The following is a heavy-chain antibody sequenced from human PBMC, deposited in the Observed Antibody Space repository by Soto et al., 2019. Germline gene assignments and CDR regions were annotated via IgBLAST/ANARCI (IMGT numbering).Heavy chain of an antibody. CDR2: IRSKANSYAT. CDR1: GFTFSGSA. D-gene: IGHD5-18*01. J-gene: IGHJ6*02. Sequence: EVQLVESGGGLVQPGGSLKLSCAASGFTFSGSAMHWVRQASGKGLEWVGRIRSKANSYATAYAASVKGRFTISRDDSKSTAYLQMNSLKTEETAVYYCTRRDGTARDYGMDVWGQGTTVTVSS. CDR3: TRRDGTARDYGMDV. V-gene: IGHV3-73*02.